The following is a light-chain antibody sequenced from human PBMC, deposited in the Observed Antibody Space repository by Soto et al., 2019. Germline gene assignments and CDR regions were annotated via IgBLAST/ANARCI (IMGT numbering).Light chain of an antibody. Sequence: EVEMTQSPATLSVSPGERATLSCRASQSVSNNLAWYQQKPGQAPRLLISGASTRATGIPARFSGSGSGTGFTLTISGVQSEDFAVYYCQQFNTWPETFGPGTKVDVK. J-gene: IGKJ3*01. CDR1: QSVSNN. CDR3: QQFNTWPET. CDR2: GAS. V-gene: IGKV3-15*01.